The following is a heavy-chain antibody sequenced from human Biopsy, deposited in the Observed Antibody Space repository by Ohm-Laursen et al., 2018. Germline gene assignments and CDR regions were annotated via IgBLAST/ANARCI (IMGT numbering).Heavy chain of an antibody. Sequence: SDTLSLTCTVSGGSISSYYWNWIRQPAGKGLEWIGRIYTSGSTNFNPSLKSRVTMSIDTSKNQFSLRLSSVTAADTAVYYCARGDYFDSNGYFWFDPWGQGTLVTVSS. CDR1: GGSISSYY. J-gene: IGHJ5*02. CDR2: IYTSGST. CDR3: ARGDYFDSNGYFWFDP. D-gene: IGHD3-22*01. V-gene: IGHV4-4*07.